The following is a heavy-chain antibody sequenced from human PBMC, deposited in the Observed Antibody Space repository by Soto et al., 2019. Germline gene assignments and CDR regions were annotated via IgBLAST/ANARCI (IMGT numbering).Heavy chain of an antibody. CDR3: TRVLSPGYSDY. V-gene: IGHV4-59*11. CDR1: GGSISGHY. CDR2: VHYAGDT. J-gene: IGHJ4*02. Sequence: PSETLSLTCTVSGGSISGHYWSWIRQPPGKALEWIGHVHYAGDTNYNPSLRSRLTVSADTSKNQFSLKLTSVTAADTAIYYCTRVLSPGYSDYWGQGTLVTVSS.